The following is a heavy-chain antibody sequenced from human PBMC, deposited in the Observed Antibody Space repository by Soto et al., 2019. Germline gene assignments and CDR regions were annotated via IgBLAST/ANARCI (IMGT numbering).Heavy chain of an antibody. J-gene: IGHJ4*02. Sequence: QITLNESGPTLVIPTQTLTLTCTFSGFSLTTSGVGVGWIRQPPGKTLEWLALIFWDDDERYSPSLKSRLTITKDTSKNQVVLTMTNMDPEDTATYSCAYRRVCRDVLGAYSFDHWGQGTLVTVSS. D-gene: IGHD3-9*01. CDR1: GFSLTTSGVG. V-gene: IGHV2-5*02. CDR2: IFWDDDE. CDR3: AYRRVCRDVLGAYSFDH.